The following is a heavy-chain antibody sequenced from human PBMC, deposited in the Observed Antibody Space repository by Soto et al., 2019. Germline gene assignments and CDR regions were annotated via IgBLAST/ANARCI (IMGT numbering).Heavy chain of an antibody. V-gene: IGHV3-48*01. CDR2: ISSSGVTT. CDR1: EFTLSSYS. J-gene: IGHJ4*02. Sequence: GGSLRLSCTASEFTLSSYSMNWVRQAPGKGLEWVSYISSSGVTTYYADSVKGRFTISRDNAKNSLYLQMISLRAEDTALYYCARGPTKIDYWGQGTLVTVSS. CDR3: ARGPTKIDY.